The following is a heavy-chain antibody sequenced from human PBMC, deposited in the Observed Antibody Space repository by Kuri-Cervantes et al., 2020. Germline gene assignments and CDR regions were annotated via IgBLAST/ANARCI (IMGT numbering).Heavy chain of an antibody. CDR1: GFTFSSYS. Sequence: GGSLRLSCAASGFTFSSYSMNWVRQAPGKGLEWVSSISSSSSYIYYADSVKGLFTISRDNAKNSLYLQMNSLRAEDTAVYYCARAPPRPYCSSTSCFLNWYFDLWGRGTLVTVSS. CDR3: ARAPPRPYCSSTSCFLNWYFDL. D-gene: IGHD2-2*01. CDR2: ISSSSSYI. V-gene: IGHV3-21*01. J-gene: IGHJ2*01.